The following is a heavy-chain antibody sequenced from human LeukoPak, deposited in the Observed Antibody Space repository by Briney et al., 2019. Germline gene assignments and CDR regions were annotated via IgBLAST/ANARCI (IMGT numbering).Heavy chain of an antibody. J-gene: IGHJ6*03. Sequence: ASVKVSCKASGYTFTSYGISWVRQAPGQGLEWMGWISAYNGNTSYAQKLQGRVTMTTDTSTGTAYMELRSLRSDDTAVYYCARIAAAGKGYYYYYMDVWGKGTTVTISS. CDR3: ARIAAAGKGYYYYYMDV. V-gene: IGHV1-18*01. CDR2: ISAYNGNT. D-gene: IGHD6-13*01. CDR1: GYTFTSYG.